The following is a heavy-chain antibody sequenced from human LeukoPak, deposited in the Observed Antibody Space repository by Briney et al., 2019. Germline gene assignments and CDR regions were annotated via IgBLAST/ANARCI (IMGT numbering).Heavy chain of an antibody. CDR2: ISGSGGST. CDR3: ARHCSGGSCYGDY. D-gene: IGHD2-15*01. J-gene: IGHJ4*02. CDR1: GFTFSSYA. Sequence: GGSLRLSCAASGFTFSSYAMSWVRQAPGKGLEWVSAISGSGGSTYYADSVKGRFTISRDNSRNTLYLQMNSLRAEDTAIYYCARHCSGGSCYGDYWGQGTLVTVSS. V-gene: IGHV3-23*01.